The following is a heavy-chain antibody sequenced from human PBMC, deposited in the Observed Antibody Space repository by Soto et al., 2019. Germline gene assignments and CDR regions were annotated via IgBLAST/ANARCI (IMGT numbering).Heavy chain of an antibody. Sequence: PVGSLKISCHAPGYNFAMHWLGWVRQLPGKGLEWMGIIFPSDSETRYSPSFRGQVTMSFDKSINTAYLQWRSLKASDTAMYYCARHSLIVGPLYILDVWGHGTTVTVSS. CDR3: ARHSLIVGPLYILDV. V-gene: IGHV5-51*01. CDR2: IFPSDSET. J-gene: IGHJ6*02. CDR1: GYNFAMHW. D-gene: IGHD2-2*02.